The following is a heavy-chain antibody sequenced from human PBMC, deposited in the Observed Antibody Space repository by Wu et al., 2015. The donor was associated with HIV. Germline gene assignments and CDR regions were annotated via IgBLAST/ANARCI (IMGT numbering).Heavy chain of an antibody. CDR3: ARDGTGLRADSSGYANWFDP. V-gene: IGHV1-18*01. CDR1: GYTFTSYG. Sequence: QVQLVQSGAEVKKPGASVKVSCKASGYTFTSYGISWVRQAPGQGLEWMGWISAYNGNTNYAQKLQGRVTMTTDTSTSTAYMELRSLRSDDTAVYYCARDGTGLRADSSGYANWFDPWGQGTLVTVSS. CDR2: ISAYNGNT. D-gene: IGHD3-22*01. J-gene: IGHJ5*02.